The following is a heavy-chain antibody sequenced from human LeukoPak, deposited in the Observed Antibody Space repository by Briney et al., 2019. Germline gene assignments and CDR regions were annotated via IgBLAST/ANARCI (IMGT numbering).Heavy chain of an antibody. CDR1: GGSISTYY. Sequence: SETLSLTCTVSGGSISTYYWNWIRQPPGKGLEWIGYVYYSGSTNYNPSLKSRVTISVDTSKNQFSLKLSSVTAADTAVYYCASSVVVTAIPYYFDYWGQGTLVTVSS. D-gene: IGHD2-21*02. J-gene: IGHJ4*02. V-gene: IGHV4-59*01. CDR3: ASSVVVTAIPYYFDY. CDR2: VYYSGST.